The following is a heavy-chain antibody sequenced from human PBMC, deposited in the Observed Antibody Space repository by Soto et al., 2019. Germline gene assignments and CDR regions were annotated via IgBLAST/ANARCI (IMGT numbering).Heavy chain of an antibody. D-gene: IGHD6-6*01. J-gene: IGHJ3*02. CDR1: GFTFSSYE. CDR2: ISSSGSTI. CDR3: ARGLAARPVFAFDI. Sequence: PGGSLRLSCAASGFTFSSYEMNWVRQAPGKGLEWVSYISSSGSTIYYADSVKGRFTISRDNAKNSLYLQMNSLRAEDTAVYYCARGLAARPVFAFDIWGQGTMVTVSS. V-gene: IGHV3-48*03.